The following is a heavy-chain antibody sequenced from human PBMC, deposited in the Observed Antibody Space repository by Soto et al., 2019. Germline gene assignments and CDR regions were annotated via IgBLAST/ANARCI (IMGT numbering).Heavy chain of an antibody. Sequence: ASVKVSCKASGYTFTSYGISWVRQAPGQGLEWMGWISAYNGNTNYAQKLQGRVTMTTDTSTSTAYMELRSLRSDDTAVYYCGRKLEGKNYPVRGVTHYYYGMDVWGQGTTVTVSS. CDR3: GRKLEGKNYPVRGVTHYYYGMDV. J-gene: IGHJ6*02. CDR1: GYTFTSYG. V-gene: IGHV1-18*01. CDR2: ISAYNGNT. D-gene: IGHD3-10*01.